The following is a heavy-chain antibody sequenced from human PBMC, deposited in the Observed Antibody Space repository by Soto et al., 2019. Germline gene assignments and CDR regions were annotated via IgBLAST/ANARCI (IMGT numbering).Heavy chain of an antibody. Sequence: GGSLRLSCAASGFTVSSNYMSWVRQAPGKGLEWVSVIYSGGSTYYADSVKGRFTISRGNSKNTLYLQMNSLRAEDTAVYYCARVSASYYDFWSGYGGDAFDIWGQGTMVTVSS. V-gene: IGHV3-53*01. CDR3: ARVSASYYDFWSGYGGDAFDI. CDR2: IYSGGST. CDR1: GFTVSSNY. J-gene: IGHJ3*02. D-gene: IGHD3-3*01.